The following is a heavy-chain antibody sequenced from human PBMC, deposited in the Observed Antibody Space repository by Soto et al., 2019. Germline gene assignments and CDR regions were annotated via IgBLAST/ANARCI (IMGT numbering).Heavy chain of an antibody. D-gene: IGHD2-2*01. V-gene: IGHV3-15*07. CDR3: TTDPFCSGTNCFAPSFFDY. Sequence: EIQLVESGGGLVKPGGSLRLSCAASGFSFSNVWMKWVRQAPGKGLEWVGRIKSKTDGGTTDYAAPVKDRFVISRDDSKNTLYLQMNSLKTEDSAVYYCTTDPFCSGTNCFAPSFFDYWGQGTLVTVSS. J-gene: IGHJ4*02. CDR1: GFSFSNVW. CDR2: IKSKTDGGTT.